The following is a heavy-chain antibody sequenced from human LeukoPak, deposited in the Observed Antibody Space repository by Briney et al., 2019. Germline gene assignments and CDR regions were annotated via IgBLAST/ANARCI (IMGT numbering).Heavy chain of an antibody. D-gene: IGHD2-15*01. Sequence: SETLSLTCTVSGGSISSSSYYWGWIRQPPGKGLEWIGSIYYSGSTYYNPSLKSRVTISVDTSKNQFSLKLSSVTAADTAVYYCARRRVGTRNFDYWGQGTLVTVSS. CDR1: GGSISSSSYY. CDR2: IYYSGST. CDR3: ARRRVGTRNFDY. V-gene: IGHV4-39*01. J-gene: IGHJ4*02.